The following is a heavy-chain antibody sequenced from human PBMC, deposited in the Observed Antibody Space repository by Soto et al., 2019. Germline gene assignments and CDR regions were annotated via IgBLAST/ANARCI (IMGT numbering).Heavy chain of an antibody. D-gene: IGHD3-22*01. CDR2: IWYDGSNK. J-gene: IGHJ4*02. CDR1: GFTFSSYG. V-gene: IGHV3-33*01. CDR3: ARVRCVYDSSGYYGCFDF. Sequence: QVQLVESGGGVVQPGRSLRLSCAASGFTFSSYGMHWVRQAPGKGLEWVAVIWYDGSNKYYADSVKGRFTISRDNSNNTRYLQMNGLRAEDTAVYYCARVRCVYDSSGYYGCFDFWGQGTLVTVSS.